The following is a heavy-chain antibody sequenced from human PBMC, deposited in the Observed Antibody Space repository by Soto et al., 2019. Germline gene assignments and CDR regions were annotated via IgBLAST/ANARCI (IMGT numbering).Heavy chain of an antibody. Sequence: ASVKVSCKASGYAFTDNYIHWVRQAHGQGLEWMGWINPNSGGTNYAQKFQDCVTMTRDTSISTAYMELDRLTSGDTAIYYCAREYCSGGTCDKYFDYCGQGPLVTGSS. CDR2: INPNSGGT. D-gene: IGHD2-15*01. CDR3: AREYCSGGTCDKYFDY. J-gene: IGHJ4*02. CDR1: GYAFTDNY. V-gene: IGHV1-2*04.